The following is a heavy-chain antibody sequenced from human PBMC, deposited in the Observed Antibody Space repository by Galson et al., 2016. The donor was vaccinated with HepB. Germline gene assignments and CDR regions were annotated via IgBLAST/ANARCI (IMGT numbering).Heavy chain of an antibody. CDR2: ISHDGIKK. V-gene: IGHV3-30*18. CDR1: GFTFSKYA. CDR3: AKDLQVPAAIEGMDV. Sequence: SLRLSCAASGFTFSKYALHWVRQAPGKGLEWLAVISHDGIKKYSKDSAKGRFTVTRDNSKNTLFLLMNSLRPEDTAVYHCAKDLQVPAAIEGMDVWGQGTTVTVSS. D-gene: IGHD2-2*02. J-gene: IGHJ6*02.